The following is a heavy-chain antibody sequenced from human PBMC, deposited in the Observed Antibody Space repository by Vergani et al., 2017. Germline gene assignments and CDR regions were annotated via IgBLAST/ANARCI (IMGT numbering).Heavy chain of an antibody. Sequence: QVQVMQSGAEVKKSGASVKVSCKTSGYTFSNYYMHWVRQAPGQGLEWIGIINPSGGHTNYAQKFQGRVTMTRDTSTSTVYMELSSLRSEDTAIYYCARDALFSVFGYCAGSTCYPDYWGQGTLVTVSS. CDR3: ARDALFSVFGYCAGSTCYPDY. J-gene: IGHJ4*02. CDR1: GYTFSNYY. CDR2: INPSGGHT. V-gene: IGHV1-46*01. D-gene: IGHD2-8*02.